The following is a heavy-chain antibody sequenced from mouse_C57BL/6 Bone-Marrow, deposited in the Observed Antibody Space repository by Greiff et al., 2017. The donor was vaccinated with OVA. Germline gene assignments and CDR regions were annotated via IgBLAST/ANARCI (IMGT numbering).Heavy chain of an antibody. CDR2: IDPENGDT. J-gene: IGHJ2*01. V-gene: IGHV14-4*01. CDR3: TTVYFEY. Sequence: VQLQQSGAELVRPGASVKLSCTASGFNFKDDYMHWVKQRPEQGLEWIGWIDPENGDTEYASKFQGKATITADTSSNTAYLQLSSLTSEDTAVYYCTTVYFEYWGQGTTLTVSS. CDR1: GFNFKDDY.